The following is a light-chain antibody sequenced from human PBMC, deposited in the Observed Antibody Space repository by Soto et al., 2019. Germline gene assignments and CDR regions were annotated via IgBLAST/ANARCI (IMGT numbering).Light chain of an antibody. CDR2: GNN. CDR3: QSYDTSLSGSGV. J-gene: IGLJ3*02. CDR1: SSNIGAGYD. V-gene: IGLV1-40*01. Sequence: QSVLTQPPSVSGAPGQRVTISCTGSSSNIGAGYDVHWYQQLPGTAPKLLIYGNNNRPSGVPDRFSGSKSGTSASLAITGLQAEDEADYYCQSYDTSLSGSGVFGGGTKVTV.